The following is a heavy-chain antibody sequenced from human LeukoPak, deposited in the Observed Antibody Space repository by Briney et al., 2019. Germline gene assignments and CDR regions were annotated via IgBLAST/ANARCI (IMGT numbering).Heavy chain of an antibody. CDR2: ISGSSSPI. CDR1: GFTFSSYS. CDR3: ARDFRQLWLRTFDY. V-gene: IGHV3-48*01. J-gene: IGHJ4*02. Sequence: GGSLRLSCAASGFTFSSYSMNWVRQAPGKGLEWVSYISGSSSPIYYADSVKGRFTISRDNAKNSLYLQMNSLRAEDTAVYYCARDFRQLWLRTFDYWGQGTLVTVSS. D-gene: IGHD5-18*01.